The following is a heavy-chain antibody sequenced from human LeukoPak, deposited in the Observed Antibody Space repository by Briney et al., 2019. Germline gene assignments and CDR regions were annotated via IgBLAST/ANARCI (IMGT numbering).Heavy chain of an antibody. D-gene: IGHD3-10*01. V-gene: IGHV5-51*01. Sequence: GESLKISCKGSGYSFANFWIGWVRQMPGKGLEWMGIIYPGDSDTRYSPSSRGQVTISVDESSRTAHLQWCSLKASDTAMYYCARVSRSRRSGSTSGVLYWGQGTLVTVSS. CDR2: IYPGDSDT. CDR3: ARVSRSRRSGSTSGVLY. CDR1: GYSFANFW. J-gene: IGHJ4*02.